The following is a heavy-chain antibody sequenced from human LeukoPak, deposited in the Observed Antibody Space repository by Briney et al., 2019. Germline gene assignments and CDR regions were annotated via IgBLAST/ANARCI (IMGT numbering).Heavy chain of an antibody. D-gene: IGHD5-18*01. J-gene: IGHJ6*03. V-gene: IGHV1-69*05. CDR2: IIPIFGTA. CDR1: GGTFSSYA. Sequence: SVKVSCKASGGTFSSYAISWVRQAPGQGREWMGGIIPIFGTANYAQKFQGRVTITTDESTSTAYMELSSLSSEDTAVYYCARGGKVQLWSPGYYYYTDVWGKGTTVTVSS. CDR3: ARGGKVQLWSPGYYYYTDV.